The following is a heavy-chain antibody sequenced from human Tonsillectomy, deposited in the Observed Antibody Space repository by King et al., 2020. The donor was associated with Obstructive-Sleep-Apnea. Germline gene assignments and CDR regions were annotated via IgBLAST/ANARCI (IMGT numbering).Heavy chain of an antibody. V-gene: IGHV4-39*07. CDR2: IYYSGRT. Sequence: LQLQESGPGLVKPSDTLSLTCTVSGGSISSSSYYWGWLRQPPGKGLEGIGSIYYSGRTYYNPSLKCRVTISGYMSKNQFSLRLSSVTAADTAVYYCARVRAAGSNWFDRWGQGTLLTVPS. CDR3: ARVRAAGSNWFDR. J-gene: IGHJ5*02. D-gene: IGHD6-13*01. CDR1: GGSISSSSYY.